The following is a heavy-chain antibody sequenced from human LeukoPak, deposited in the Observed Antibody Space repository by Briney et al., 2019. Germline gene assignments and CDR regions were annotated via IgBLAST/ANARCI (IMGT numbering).Heavy chain of an antibody. D-gene: IGHD6-13*01. V-gene: IGHV1-18*01. J-gene: IGHJ6*03. CDR2: ISAYNGNT. Sequence: ASVKVSCKASGYSFNSYGITWVRQAPGQGLEWMGWISAYNGNTNYAQKFQGRVTMTTDTSTTTAHMELRSLRSDDTAVYYCARAYSSSWYGPYYYYYMDVWGKGTTVTISS. CDR3: ARAYSSSWYGPYYYYYMDV. CDR1: GYSFNSYG.